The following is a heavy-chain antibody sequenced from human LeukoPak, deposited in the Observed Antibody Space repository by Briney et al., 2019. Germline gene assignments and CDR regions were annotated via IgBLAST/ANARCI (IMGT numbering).Heavy chain of an antibody. CDR1: GDSVSSSNYY. CDR3: AITADYYYYGMDV. J-gene: IGHJ6*02. V-gene: IGHV4-39*01. CDR2: LYYDGRT. Sequence: SETLSLTCTVFGDSVSSSNYYWAWFRQPPGKGLDWIGSLYYDGRTYYSLSLESRVTVSVDTSKNQFALKLTSVTAADTAVYYCAITADYYYYGMDVWGQGTTVTVSS.